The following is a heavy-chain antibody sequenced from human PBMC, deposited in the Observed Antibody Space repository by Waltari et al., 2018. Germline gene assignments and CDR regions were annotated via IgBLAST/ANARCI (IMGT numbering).Heavy chain of an antibody. CDR2: INTEGSIT. D-gene: IGHD6-13*01. J-gene: IGHJ4*02. Sequence: EVQLVESGGGLVQPGGSLRLSCAASGFIFSTYWMHWVRQAPGKGLVSVSHINTEGSITNYADSVKGRFTISRDNAKNTLFLQMNSLRAEDTAVYYCVLYSSSFLGDCWGQGTLVTVSS. CDR3: VLYSSSFLGDC. V-gene: IGHV3-74*01. CDR1: GFIFSTYW.